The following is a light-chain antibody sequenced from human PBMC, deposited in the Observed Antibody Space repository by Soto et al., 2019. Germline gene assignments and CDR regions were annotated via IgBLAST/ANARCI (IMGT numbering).Light chain of an antibody. J-gene: IGLJ3*02. CDR1: SSDVSAYDY. CDR3: SSHTTSNTWV. CDR2: AVT. Sequence: QSALTQPASVSGSPGQSISISCTGTSSDVSAYDYVSWHQQYPGKAPKLIIYAVTNRPSGISDRFSASKSGNTASLAISGLQAEDEADYYCSSHTTSNTWVFGGGTQLTVL. V-gene: IGLV2-14*01.